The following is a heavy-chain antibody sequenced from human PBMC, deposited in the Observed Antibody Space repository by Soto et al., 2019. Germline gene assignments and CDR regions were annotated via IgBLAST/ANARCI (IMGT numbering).Heavy chain of an antibody. CDR1: GFTFSSYS. Sequence: GGSLRLSCAASGFTFSSYSMNWVRQAPGKGLEWVSSISSSSSYIYYADSVKGRFTISRDNAKNSLYLQMNSLRAEDTAVYYCARDARDYGMDVWGQGTTVTVSS. CDR2: ISSSSSYI. V-gene: IGHV3-21*01. CDR3: ARDARDYGMDV. J-gene: IGHJ6*02.